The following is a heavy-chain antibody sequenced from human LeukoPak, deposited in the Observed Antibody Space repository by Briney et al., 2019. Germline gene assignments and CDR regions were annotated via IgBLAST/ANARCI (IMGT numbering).Heavy chain of an antibody. CDR2: ISAYNGNT. CDR1: GYTFTSYG. Sequence: ASVKVSCKASGYTFTSYGISWVRQAPGQGLEWMGWISAYNGNTNYAQKLQGRVTMTTDTSTSTACMELRSLRSDDTAVYYCARDVSPYSSGNWFDPWGQGTLVTVSS. J-gene: IGHJ5*02. V-gene: IGHV1-18*01. D-gene: IGHD6-25*01. CDR3: ARDVSPYSSGNWFDP.